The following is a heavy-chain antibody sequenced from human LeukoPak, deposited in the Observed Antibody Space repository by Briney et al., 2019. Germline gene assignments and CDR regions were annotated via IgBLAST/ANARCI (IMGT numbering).Heavy chain of an antibody. V-gene: IGHV1-69*05. CDR1: GGTFSSYA. CDR3: ARVYYRGAAAGTFFDY. Sequence: SVKVSCNASGGTFSSYAISWVRQAPGQGLEWMGGIIPIFGTANYAQKFQGRVTITTDESTSTAYMELSSLRSEDTAVYYCARVYYRGAAAGTFFDYWGQGTLVTVSS. D-gene: IGHD6-13*01. CDR2: IIPIFGTA. J-gene: IGHJ4*02.